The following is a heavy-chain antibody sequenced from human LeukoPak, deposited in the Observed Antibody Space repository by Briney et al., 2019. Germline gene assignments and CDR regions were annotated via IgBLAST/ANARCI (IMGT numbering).Heavy chain of an antibody. CDR1: GFTFSSYA. CDR2: ISYDGSNK. J-gene: IGHJ6*04. V-gene: IGHV3-30*04. D-gene: IGHD3-10*01. Sequence: PGRSLRLSCAASGFTFSSYAMHWVRQAPGKGLEWVAVISYDGSNKYYADSVKGRFTISRDNSKNTLYLQMNSLRAEDTAAYYCARDMNYYGSGSYYRVHYYYGMDVWGKGTTVTVSS. CDR3: ARDMNYYGSGSYYRVHYYYGMDV.